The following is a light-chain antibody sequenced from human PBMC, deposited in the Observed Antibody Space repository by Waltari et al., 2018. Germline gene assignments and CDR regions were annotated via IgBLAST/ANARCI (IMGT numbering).Light chain of an antibody. Sequence: SSELTQYAAVAAAWGQAARTTCHGDRHRNQHESWYQQKPGQAPVPVIYGNSNRPSGLPDRFSGSSSGNTASLAISGAQAEDEADYYCDSWDSSGNHAVFGGGTKLTVL. J-gene: IGLJ2*01. CDR1: RHRNQH. CDR3: DSWDSSGNHAV. V-gene: IGLV3-19*01. CDR2: GNS.